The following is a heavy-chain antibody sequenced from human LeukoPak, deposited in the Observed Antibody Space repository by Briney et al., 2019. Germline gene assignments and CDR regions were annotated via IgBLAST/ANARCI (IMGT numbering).Heavy chain of an antibody. CDR2: IYYTGSS. Sequence: SETLSLTCTVSGGSISSSDYYWGWIRQPPGKGLEWIGNIYYTGSSSYNSSLKSRVTISVDTSKNQFSLDLSSVTAADTAVYYCARQKCTSTSCLTKNAFDIWGQGTMVTVSS. D-gene: IGHD2-2*01. CDR1: GGSISSSDYY. CDR3: ARQKCTSTSCLTKNAFDI. J-gene: IGHJ3*02. V-gene: IGHV4-39*01.